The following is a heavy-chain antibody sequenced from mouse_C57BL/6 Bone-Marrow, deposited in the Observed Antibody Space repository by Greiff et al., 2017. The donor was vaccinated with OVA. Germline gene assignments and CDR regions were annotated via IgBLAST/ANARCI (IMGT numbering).Heavy chain of an antibody. V-gene: IGHV2-2*01. CDR3: ARNPPYDAWFAY. Sequence: QVQLQQSGPGLVQPSQSLSITCTVSGFSLTSYGVHWVRQSPGKGLEWLGVIWSGGSTDYNAAFISRLSISKDNSKSQVFFKMNSLQADDTAIYYCARNPPYDAWFAYWGQGTLVTVSA. D-gene: IGHD2-12*01. CDR2: IWSGGST. J-gene: IGHJ3*01. CDR1: GFSLTSYG.